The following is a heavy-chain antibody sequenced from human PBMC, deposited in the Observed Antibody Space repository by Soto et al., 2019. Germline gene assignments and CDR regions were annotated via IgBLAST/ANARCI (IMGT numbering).Heavy chain of an antibody. CDR1: GGSFSGYY. CDR2: INHSGST. D-gene: IGHD2-21*01. Sequence: SETLSLTCAVYGGSFSGYYWSWIRQPPGKGLEWIGEINHSGSTNYNPSLKSRVTISVDTSKNQFSLKLSSVTAADTAVYYCARHLLKLGSISPDDAFDIWGQGTMVTVSS. J-gene: IGHJ3*02. CDR3: ARHLLKLGSISPDDAFDI. V-gene: IGHV4-34*01.